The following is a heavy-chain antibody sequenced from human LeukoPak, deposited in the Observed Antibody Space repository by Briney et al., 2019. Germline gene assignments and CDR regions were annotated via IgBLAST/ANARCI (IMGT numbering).Heavy chain of an antibody. CDR1: GFTFSNYG. V-gene: IGHV3-30*18. Sequence: GGSLRLSCAASGFTFSNYGMHWVRQAPGKGLEWVVVISYDGSNKYYADSVRGRFTISRDNSKNTLYLQMNSLRAEDTAVYYCANGYYYGSGSYYKEAFDIWGQGTMVTVSS. D-gene: IGHD3-10*01. CDR3: ANGYYYGSGSYYKEAFDI. J-gene: IGHJ3*02. CDR2: ISYDGSNK.